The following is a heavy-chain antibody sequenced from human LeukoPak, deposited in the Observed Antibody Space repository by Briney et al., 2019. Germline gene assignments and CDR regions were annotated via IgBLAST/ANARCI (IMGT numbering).Heavy chain of an antibody. D-gene: IGHD2/OR15-2a*01. CDR2: INSDGSWT. J-gene: IGHJ4*02. CDR1: GSYW. V-gene: IGHV3-74*01. Sequence: GGSLRLSCAASGSYWMHWVRQTPGKGLVWVSHINSDGSWTSYADSVKGRFTISKDNAKNTVYLQMNNLRAEDTAVYYCVSFYETYWGRGTLVTVSS. CDR3: VSFYETY.